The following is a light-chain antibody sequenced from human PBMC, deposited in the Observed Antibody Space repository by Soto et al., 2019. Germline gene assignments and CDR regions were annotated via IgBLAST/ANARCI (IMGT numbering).Light chain of an antibody. CDR2: GAS. CDR3: QQHNNWPPWK. Sequence: EIVVTHTPGTLSVSLVERGTLSFTASQSVSSNLVWYQQKPGQAPRLLIYGASTRATGIPARFSGSGSGTEFTLTIRSLQSDDFAVYYCQQHNNWPPWKFGQGTMGAIK. CDR1: QSVSSN. J-gene: IGKJ1*01. V-gene: IGKV3-15*01.